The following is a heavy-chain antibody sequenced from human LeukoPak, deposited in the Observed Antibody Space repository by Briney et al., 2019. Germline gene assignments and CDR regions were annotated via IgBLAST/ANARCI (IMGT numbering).Heavy chain of an antibody. D-gene: IGHD6-19*01. CDR1: GGTFSSYT. V-gene: IGHV1-69*02. CDR2: IIPILGIA. CDR3: AESPLEVAVAGTEKGFRY. Sequence: SVKVSCKASGGTFSSYTISLVRQAPGQGLEWMGRIIPILGIANYAQKFQGRVTITADKSTSTAYMELSSLRSEDTAVYYCAESPLEVAVAGTEKGFRYWGQGTLVTVSS. J-gene: IGHJ4*02.